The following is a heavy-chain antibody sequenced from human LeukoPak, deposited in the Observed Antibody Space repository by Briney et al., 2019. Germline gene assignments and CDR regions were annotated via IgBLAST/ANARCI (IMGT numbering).Heavy chain of an antibody. J-gene: IGHJ4*02. CDR2: ISSSSSYI. Sequence: GGSQRLSCAASGFTFSSYSMNWVRQAPGKGLEWVSSISSSSSYIYYADSVKGRFTISRDNAKNSLYLQMNSLRAEDTAVYYCARDGGGTTTRPLGYWGQGTLVTVSS. CDR3: ARDGGGTTTRPLGY. CDR1: GFTFSSYS. V-gene: IGHV3-21*01. D-gene: IGHD1/OR15-1a*01.